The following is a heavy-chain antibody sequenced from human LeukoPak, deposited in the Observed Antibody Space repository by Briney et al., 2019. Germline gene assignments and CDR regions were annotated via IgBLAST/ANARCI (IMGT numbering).Heavy chain of an antibody. V-gene: IGHV1-69*04. CDR2: IIPILGIA. CDR1: GGTFSSYA. Sequence: SVKVSCKASGGTFSSYAISWVRQAPGQGLEWMGRIIPILGIANYAQKFQGRVTITADESTSTAYMELSSLRSEDTAVYYCASEYSSSSPLLDYYYMDVWGKGTTVTASS. CDR3: ASEYSSSSPLLDYYYMDV. J-gene: IGHJ6*03. D-gene: IGHD6-6*01.